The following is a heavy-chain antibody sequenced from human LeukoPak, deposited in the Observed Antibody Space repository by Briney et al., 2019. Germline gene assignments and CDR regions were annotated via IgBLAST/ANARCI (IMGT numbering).Heavy chain of an antibody. CDR2: IYYSGST. J-gene: IGHJ4*02. CDR3: ARGTDGIAVAGFY. Sequence: SETLSLTCTVSGGSISSSSYYWGWIRQPPGKGLEWIGSIYYSGSTYYNPSLKSRVTISVDTSKNQFSLKLSSVTAADTAVYYCARGTDGIAVAGFYWGQGTLVTVSS. V-gene: IGHV4-39*01. CDR1: GGSISSSSYY. D-gene: IGHD6-19*01.